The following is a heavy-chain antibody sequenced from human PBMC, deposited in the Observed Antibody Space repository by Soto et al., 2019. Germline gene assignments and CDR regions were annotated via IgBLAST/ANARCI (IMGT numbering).Heavy chain of an antibody. J-gene: IGHJ4*02. D-gene: IGHD6-13*01. CDR3: ARHTYSSSWYNNFDY. V-gene: IGHV5-10-1*01. CDR1: GYSFTSYW. Sequence: GESLKISCQGSGYSFTSYWISWVRQMPWKGLEWMGRIDPSDSYTNYSPSFQGHVTISADKSISTAYLQWSSLKASDTAMYYCARHTYSSSWYNNFDYWGQGTPVTSPQ. CDR2: IDPSDSYT.